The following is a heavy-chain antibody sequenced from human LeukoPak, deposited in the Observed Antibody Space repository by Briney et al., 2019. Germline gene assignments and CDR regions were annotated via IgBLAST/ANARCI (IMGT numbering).Heavy chain of an antibody. D-gene: IGHD2-2*01. Sequence: GGSLRLSCEASGFTFTNYAMNWVRQAPGGGLEWVSDVSYTGDTTYYADSVKGRFTISRDNMKNVLYLQMNSLRAEDTAVYYCAKALSAYAPLDYWGQGTLVTVSS. CDR1: GFTFTNYA. CDR3: AKALSAYAPLDY. CDR2: VSYTGDTT. V-gene: IGHV3-23*01. J-gene: IGHJ4*02.